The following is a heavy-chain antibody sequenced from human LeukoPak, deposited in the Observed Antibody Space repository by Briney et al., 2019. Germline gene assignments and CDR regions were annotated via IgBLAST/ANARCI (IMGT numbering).Heavy chain of an antibody. J-gene: IGHJ4*02. Sequence: GGSLRLSCAASGFIFDNYVLTWVRQTPEKGLEWVAGISGSGSSTNYADAVKGRFTISRDNSKDTVYLQLSSLSSEDTAVYYCARSRKQQLVQNYFDSWGQGTLVTVSS. CDR1: GFIFDNYV. V-gene: IGHV3-23*01. CDR2: ISGSGSST. D-gene: IGHD6-13*01. CDR3: ARSRKQQLVQNYFDS.